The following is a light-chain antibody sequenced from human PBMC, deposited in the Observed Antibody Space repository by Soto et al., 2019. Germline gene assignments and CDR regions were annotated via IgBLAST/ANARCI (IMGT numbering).Light chain of an antibody. V-gene: IGLV2-14*01. CDR3: SSYTSSSTAV. Sequence: QSVLTQPASVSGSPGQSITISCTGTSSDVGGYNYVSWYQHHPGKVPKLMIYEVSNRPSWVSHRFSGSKSGNTASLTISGLQAEDEADYYCSSYTSSSTAVFGTGTKGTVL. CDR2: EVS. CDR1: SSDVGGYNY. J-gene: IGLJ1*01.